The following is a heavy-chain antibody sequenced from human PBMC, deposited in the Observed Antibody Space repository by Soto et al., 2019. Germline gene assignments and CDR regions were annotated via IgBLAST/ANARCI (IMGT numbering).Heavy chain of an antibody. D-gene: IGHD4-17*01. CDR2: IFWDDDK. CDR3: AHRPFNNGDRRGAWFQH. Sequence: QITLKESGPTLVRPTQTLTLTCTFSGFSLNTSGLGVGWLRQPHGKALEWLALIFWDDDKRYSPSLRSRLTITEDTSKNQVVLTMTNMDPVDKATYSFAHRPFNNGDRRGAWFQHWGPGTLVSVSS. J-gene: IGHJ1*01. V-gene: IGHV2-5*02. CDR1: GFSLNTSGLG.